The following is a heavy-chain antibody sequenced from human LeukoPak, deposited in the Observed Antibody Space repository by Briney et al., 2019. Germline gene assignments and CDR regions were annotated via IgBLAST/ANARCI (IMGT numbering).Heavy chain of an antibody. CDR1: GGSFSGYY. J-gene: IGHJ3*02. Sequence: PSETLSLTCAVYGGSFSGYYWSWIRQPPGKGLEWIGEINHSGSTNYNPSLKSRVTISVDTSKNQFSLKLSSVTAADTAVYYCARDNYYYDRRGAFGIWGQGTMVTVSS. V-gene: IGHV4-34*01. CDR2: INHSGST. D-gene: IGHD3-22*01. CDR3: ARDNYYYDRRGAFGI.